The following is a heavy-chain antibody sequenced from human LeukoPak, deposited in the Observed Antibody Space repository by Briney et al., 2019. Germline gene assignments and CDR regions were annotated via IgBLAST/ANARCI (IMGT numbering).Heavy chain of an antibody. J-gene: IGHJ4*02. Sequence: GGSLRLSCAASGFTFSSYWMSWVRQAPGKGLEWLANIKQDGSEKYYVDSVKGRFTISRDNAKNSLYLQMNSLRAEDTAVYYCARDFIVSYYDSRGFGYWGQGTLVTVSS. D-gene: IGHD3-22*01. CDR2: IKQDGSEK. V-gene: IGHV3-7*05. CDR3: ARDFIVSYYDSRGFGY. CDR1: GFTFSSYW.